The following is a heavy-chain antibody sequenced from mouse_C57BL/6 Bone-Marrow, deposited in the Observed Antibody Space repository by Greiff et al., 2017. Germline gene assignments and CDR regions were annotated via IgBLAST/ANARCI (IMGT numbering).Heavy chain of an antibody. CDR1: GYTFTSYW. CDR2: IHPNSGST. D-gene: IGHD4-1*02. V-gene: IGHV1-64*01. Sequence: VQLQQPVAELVKPGASVKLSCKASGYTFTSYWMHWVKQRPGQGLEWIGMIHPNSGSTNYNEKFKSKATLTVDKSSRTAYMQLSSLTSEDSAVYYCARRGNWGYAMDYWGQGTSVTVSS. J-gene: IGHJ4*01. CDR3: ARRGNWGYAMDY.